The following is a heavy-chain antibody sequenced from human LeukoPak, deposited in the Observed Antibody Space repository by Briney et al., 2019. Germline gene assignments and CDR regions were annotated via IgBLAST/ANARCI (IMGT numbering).Heavy chain of an antibody. CDR3: ATDLDYTFDY. CDR2: IKKDGFFS. D-gene: IGHD4-4*01. Sequence: PGGSLRLSCTASGFPFHVRWMHWVRQAPGKGLVWISLIKKDGFFSTYADSVKGRFTISRDDAKNTLYLQMDSLRADDTAVYYCATDLDYTFDYWGRGTLVTVSS. CDR1: GFPFHVRW. J-gene: IGHJ4*02. V-gene: IGHV3-74*03.